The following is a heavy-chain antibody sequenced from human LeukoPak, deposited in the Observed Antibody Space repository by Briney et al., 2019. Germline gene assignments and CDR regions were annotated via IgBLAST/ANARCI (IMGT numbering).Heavy chain of an antibody. J-gene: IGHJ4*02. CDR2: IIPIFGTA. V-gene: IGHV1-69*13. Sequence: ASVKVSCKASGGALSSYAISWVRQAPGQGLEWMGGIIPIFGTANYAQKFQGRVTITADESTSTAYMELSSLRSEDTAVYYCARGSPYYYDSSSYYTSPPYDYWGQGTLVTVSS. CDR1: GGALSSYA. D-gene: IGHD3-22*01. CDR3: ARGSPYYYDSSSYYTSPPYDY.